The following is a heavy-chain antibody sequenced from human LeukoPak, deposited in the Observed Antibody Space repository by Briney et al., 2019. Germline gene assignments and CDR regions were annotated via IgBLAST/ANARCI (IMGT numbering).Heavy chain of an antibody. V-gene: IGHV4-4*02. CDR1: GGSISSSNW. CDR3: ARLSGLVIYPYDAFDI. D-gene: IGHD2-2*02. Sequence: SETLSLTCAVSGGSISSSNWWRWVRQPPGKGLEWIGEIYHSGSTNYNPSLKSRVTISVDKSKNQFSLKLSSVTAADTAVYYCARLSGLVIYPYDAFDIWGQGTMVTISS. J-gene: IGHJ3*02. CDR2: IYHSGST.